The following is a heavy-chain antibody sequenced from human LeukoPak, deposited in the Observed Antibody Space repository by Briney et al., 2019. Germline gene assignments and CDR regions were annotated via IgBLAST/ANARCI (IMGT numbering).Heavy chain of an antibody. D-gene: IGHD3-22*01. CDR1: GFTFSSYG. CDR3: AKDGTYYYDSSGYLPPDYFDY. J-gene: IGHJ4*02. CDR2: VSGSGGST. V-gene: IGHV3-23*01. Sequence: GGTLRLSCAASGFTFSSYGMSWVRQAPGKGLEWVSAVSGSGGSTYYADSVKGRFTISRDNSKNTLYLQMNSLRAEDTAVYYCAKDGTYYYDSSGYLPPDYFDYWGQGTLVTVYS.